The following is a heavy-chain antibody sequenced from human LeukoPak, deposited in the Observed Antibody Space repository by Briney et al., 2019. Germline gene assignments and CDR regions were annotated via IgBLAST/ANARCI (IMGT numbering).Heavy chain of an antibody. CDR1: GFAFSTYS. V-gene: IGHV3-21*01. J-gene: IGHJ4*02. CDR2: VSRSSRFI. Sequence: GGFLRLSCAASGFAFSTYSMNWVRQAPGKGLEWVSSVSRSSRFIFYADSVQGRFTISRDDAKDSLFLQMNSLRAEDTAVYYCARVSDAFDYFFDSWGQGTLVTVSS. CDR3: ARVSDAFDYFFDS. D-gene: IGHD5-12*01.